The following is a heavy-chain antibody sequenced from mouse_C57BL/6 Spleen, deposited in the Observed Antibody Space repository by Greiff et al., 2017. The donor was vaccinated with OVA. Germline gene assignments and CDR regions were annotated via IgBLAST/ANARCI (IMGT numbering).Heavy chain of an antibody. V-gene: IGHV1-69*01. CDR2: IDPSDSYT. Sequence: QVQLQQPGAELVMPGASVKLSCKASGYTFTSYWMHWVKQRPGQGLEWIGEIDPSDSYTNYNQKFKGKSTLTVDKSSSTAYMQLSSLSSEDSAVYYCASVDSSGPAWFAYWGQGTLVTVSA. CDR1: GYTFTSYW. D-gene: IGHD3-2*02. J-gene: IGHJ3*01. CDR3: ASVDSSGPAWFAY.